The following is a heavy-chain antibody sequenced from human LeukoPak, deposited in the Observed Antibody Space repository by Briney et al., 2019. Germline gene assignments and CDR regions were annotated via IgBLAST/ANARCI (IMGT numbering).Heavy chain of an antibody. CDR2: VHYSGST. J-gene: IGHJ5*02. CDR3: ARLFFVIDT. CDR1: GASISNSAYY. D-gene: IGHD3-3*01. V-gene: IGHV4-39*01. Sequence: SETLSVTCTVSGASISNSAYYWLWIRQPPGEGLECIGTVHYSGSTFYNPSLKSRVNISVDTSKNQFSLQLSSVTAADTAVYYCARLFFVIDTWGQGTLVTVSS.